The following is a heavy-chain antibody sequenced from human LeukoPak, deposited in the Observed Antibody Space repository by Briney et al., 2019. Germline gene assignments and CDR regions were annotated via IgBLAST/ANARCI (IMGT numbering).Heavy chain of an antibody. CDR3: AKRRRGEAVAGTFDY. J-gene: IGHJ4*02. V-gene: IGHV1-69*04. CDR2: IIPILGIA. D-gene: IGHD6-19*01. CDR1: GGTFSSYA. Sequence: ASVKVSCKASGGTFSSYAISWVRQAPGQGLEWMGRIIPILGIANYAQKFQGRVTITADKSTSTAYMELNSLRAEDTAVYYCAKRRRGEAVAGTFDYWGQGTLVTVSS.